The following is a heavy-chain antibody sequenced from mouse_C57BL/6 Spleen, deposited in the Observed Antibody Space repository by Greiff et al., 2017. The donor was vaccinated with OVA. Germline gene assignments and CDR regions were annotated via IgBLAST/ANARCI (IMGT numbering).Heavy chain of an antibody. Sequence: EVQLQQSGPELVKPGASVKISCKASGYTFTDYYMNWVKQSHGKSLEWIGDINPNNGGTSYNQKFKGKATLTVDKSSSTAYMEIRSLTSEDSAVYYGARMGPYSWYFDVWGTGTTVTVSS. CDR1: GYTFTDYY. D-gene: IGHD2-12*01. V-gene: IGHV1-26*01. J-gene: IGHJ1*03. CDR2: INPNNGGT. CDR3: ARMGPYSWYFDV.